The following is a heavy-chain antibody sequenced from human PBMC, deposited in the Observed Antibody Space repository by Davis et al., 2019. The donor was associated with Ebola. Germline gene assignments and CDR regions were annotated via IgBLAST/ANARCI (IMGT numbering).Heavy chain of an antibody. Sequence: GESLKISCKGSGYSFTSYWIGWVRQMPGKGLEWMGIIYPGDSDTRYSPSFQGQVTISADKSTSTAYLQWSSLKASDTAMYYCARWGRLVYYGMDVWGQGTTVTVSS. CDR2: IYPGDSDT. CDR1: GYSFTSYW. CDR3: ARWGRLVYYGMDV. D-gene: IGHD3-9*01. J-gene: IGHJ6*02. V-gene: IGHV5-51*01.